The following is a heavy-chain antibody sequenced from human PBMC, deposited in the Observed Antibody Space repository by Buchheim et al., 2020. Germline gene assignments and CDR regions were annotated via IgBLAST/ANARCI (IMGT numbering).Heavy chain of an antibody. J-gene: IGHJ4*02. V-gene: IGHV1-46*03. CDR3: ARVSGGGTLAVAGTSDY. CDR1: GYTFTSYY. Sequence: QVQLVQSGAEVKKPGASVKVSCKASGYTFTSYYMHWVRQAPGQGLEWMGIINPSGGSTSYAQKFQGRVTMTRDTSTSTVYMELSSLRSEDTVVYYCARVSGGGTLAVAGTSDYWGQGTL. CDR2: INPSGGST. D-gene: IGHD6-19*01.